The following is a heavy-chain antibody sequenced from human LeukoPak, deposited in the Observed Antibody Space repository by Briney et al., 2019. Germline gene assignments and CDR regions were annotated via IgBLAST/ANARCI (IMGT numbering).Heavy chain of an antibody. CDR3: ARVSGVTMVRGVTHYYYGMDV. CDR2: VIPIFGTA. D-gene: IGHD3-10*01. Sequence: EASVKVSCKASGGTFSSYAISWVRQAPGQGLEWMGGVIPIFGTANYAQKFQGRVTITADESTSTAYMELSSLRSEDTAVYYCARVSGVTMVRGVTHYYYGMDVWGKGTTVTVSS. V-gene: IGHV1-69*13. CDR1: GGTFSSYA. J-gene: IGHJ6*04.